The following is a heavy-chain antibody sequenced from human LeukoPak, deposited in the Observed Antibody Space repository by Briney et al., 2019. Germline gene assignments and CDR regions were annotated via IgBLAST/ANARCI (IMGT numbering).Heavy chain of an antibody. Sequence: SETLSLTCAVYGGSFSGYYWSWIRQPPGKGLEWIGEINHSGSTNYNPSLKSRVTISVDTSKNRFSLKLSSVTAADTAVYYCARGRYRGWFDPWGQGTLVTVSS. CDR2: INHSGST. V-gene: IGHV4-34*01. D-gene: IGHD1-1*01. CDR1: GGSFSGYY. J-gene: IGHJ5*02. CDR3: ARGRYRGWFDP.